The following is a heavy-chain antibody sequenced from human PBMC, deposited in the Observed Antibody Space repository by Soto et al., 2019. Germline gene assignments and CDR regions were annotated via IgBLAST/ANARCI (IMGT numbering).Heavy chain of an antibody. Sequence: SVKVSCKASGGTFSSYAISWVRQAPGQGLEWTGGIIPIFGTANYAQKFQGRVTITADKSTSTAYMELSSLRSEDTAVYYCARVLGYYYDSSGYYAGTLDYWGQGTLVTVSS. CDR1: GGTFSSYA. D-gene: IGHD3-22*01. CDR2: IIPIFGTA. V-gene: IGHV1-69*06. CDR3: ARVLGYYYDSSGYYAGTLDY. J-gene: IGHJ4*02.